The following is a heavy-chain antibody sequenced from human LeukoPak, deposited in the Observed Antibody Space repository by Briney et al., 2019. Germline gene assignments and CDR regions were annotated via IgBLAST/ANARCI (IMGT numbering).Heavy chain of an antibody. Sequence: GGSLRLSCAASGFTFSSYEMNWVRQAPGKGLEWVSYISSSGSTIYYADSLKGRFTISRDNAKNSLYLQENSLRAEDTALYYCARDASDYWFFDLWGRGTLVTVSS. CDR2: ISSSGSTI. CDR3: ARDASDYWFFDL. CDR1: GFTFSSYE. D-gene: IGHD3-3*01. V-gene: IGHV3-48*03. J-gene: IGHJ2*01.